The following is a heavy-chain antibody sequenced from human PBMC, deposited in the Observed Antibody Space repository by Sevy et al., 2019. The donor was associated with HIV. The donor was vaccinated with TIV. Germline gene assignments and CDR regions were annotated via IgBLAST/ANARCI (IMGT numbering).Heavy chain of an antibody. D-gene: IGHD3-10*01. V-gene: IGHV1-18*01. CDR1: GYIFTNPG. CDR2: IGVYNGNI. J-gene: IGHJ4*02. CDR3: ARVPTYHYGSATYFDY. Sequence: ASVKVSCKTSGYIFTNPGITWVRQAPGQGLEWMGWIGVYNGNIKYAQKFQGRVTMTTDTSTSTAYMELTSLRSDDTGVYYCARVPTYHYGSATYFDYWGQGTLVTVSS.